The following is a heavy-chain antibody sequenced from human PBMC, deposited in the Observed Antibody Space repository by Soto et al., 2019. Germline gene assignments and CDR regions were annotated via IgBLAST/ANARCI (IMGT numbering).Heavy chain of an antibody. CDR2: ISGSGDNT. CDR1: GFTFSNYV. D-gene: IGHD3-16*01. CDR3: AKLYFVQPDGYAY. J-gene: IGHJ4*02. V-gene: IGHV3-23*01. Sequence: GGSLRLSCAASGFTFSNYVMSWVRQAPGKGLEWVSSISGSGDNTYYADSVKGRFTISRDNSKNTLFLQMNSLRAEDTAVYYCAKLYFVQPDGYAYWGRGTLVTVSA.